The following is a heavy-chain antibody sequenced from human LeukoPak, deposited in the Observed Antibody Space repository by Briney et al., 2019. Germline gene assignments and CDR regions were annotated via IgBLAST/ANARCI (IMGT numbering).Heavy chain of an antibody. V-gene: IGHV3-7*01. CDR3: VRDVGAVRGEVYFDY. CDR1: GFTFSNAW. Sequence: GGSLRLSCAASGFTFSNAWMTWVRQAPGKGLEWVASISPDGGEIHYVDSVKHRFTISRDNTKNLLYLEMNSLRAEDTAMYFCVRDVGAVRGEVYFDYWGQGTLVTVSS. CDR2: ISPDGGEI. J-gene: IGHJ4*02. D-gene: IGHD3-10*01.